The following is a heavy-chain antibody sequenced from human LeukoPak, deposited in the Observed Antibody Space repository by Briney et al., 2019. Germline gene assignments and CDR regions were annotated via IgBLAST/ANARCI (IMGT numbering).Heavy chain of an antibody. J-gene: IGHJ3*02. D-gene: IGHD2-21*01. V-gene: IGHV4-39*01. CDR1: GGSISTTNYY. CDR3: ARTGHGIRPFDI. CDR2: IYYSGST. Sequence: SETLSLTCTVSGGSISTTNYYWGWIRQPPGKDLECIGTIYYSGSTSYNPSLKSRVTISLDSSKSQFQFSLKLNSVTAADTAVYYCARTGHGIRPFDIWGQGTMVTVSS.